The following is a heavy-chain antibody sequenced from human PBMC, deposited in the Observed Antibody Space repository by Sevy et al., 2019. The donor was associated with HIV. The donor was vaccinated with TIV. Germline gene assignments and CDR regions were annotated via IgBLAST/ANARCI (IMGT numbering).Heavy chain of an antibody. CDR1: GFTFSIYY. Sequence: GGSLRLSCAASGFTFSIYYMTWARQAPGKGLEWVANIKSDGSDKYYVDSVKGRFTISRDNAKNSLYLQMNSLTAEDTAVDYDARYSGYIDHWGHGTLVAVSS. CDR3: ARYSGYIDH. J-gene: IGHJ4*01. D-gene: IGHD1-26*01. CDR2: IKSDGSDK. V-gene: IGHV3-7*01.